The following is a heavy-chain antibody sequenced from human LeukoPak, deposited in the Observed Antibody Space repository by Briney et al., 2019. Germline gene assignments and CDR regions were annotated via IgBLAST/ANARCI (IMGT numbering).Heavy chain of an antibody. V-gene: IGHV3-53*01. Sequence: GALRLSCAASGFSVSSSYMSWVRQAPGKGLEWVSVIYSGGTTYYADSVEGRFTISRDNSKNTLDLQMNSLRAEDTAVYYCARGTHCSSTSCSVYWGQGTLVTVSS. D-gene: IGHD2-2*01. J-gene: IGHJ4*02. CDR1: GFSVSSSY. CDR2: IYSGGTT. CDR3: ARGTHCSSTSCSVY.